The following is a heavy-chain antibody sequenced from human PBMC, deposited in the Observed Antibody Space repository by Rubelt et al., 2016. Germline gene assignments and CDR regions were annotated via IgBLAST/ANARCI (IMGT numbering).Heavy chain of an antibody. V-gene: IGHV1-46*03. Sequence: QVQLVQSGSELKKPGASVKVSCKATGYNFATYAMNWVRQAPGQGLEWMGIINPSGGATSYAEKFHGRLTITRDTSTSTVYMELSSLRSDDTAVYYCARVAHLDGYNWRGKGDYWGLGTLVTVSS. D-gene: IGHD5-24*01. J-gene: IGHJ4*02. CDR2: INPSGGAT. CDR3: ARVAHLDGYNWRGKGDY. CDR1: GYNFATYA.